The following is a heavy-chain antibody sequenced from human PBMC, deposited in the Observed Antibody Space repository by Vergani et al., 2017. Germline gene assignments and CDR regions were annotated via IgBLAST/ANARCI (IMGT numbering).Heavy chain of an antibody. D-gene: IGHD6-19*01. CDR3: AKAGSGWSKDYYYGMDV. CDR1: GFTFSSYA. CDR2: ISGSGGST. Sequence: EVQLVESGGGLVQPGRSLRLSCAASGFTFSSYAMSWVRQAPGKGLEWVSAISGSGGSTYYADSVKGRFTISRDNSKNTLYLQMNSLRAEDTAVYYCAKAGSGWSKDYYYGMDVWGQGTTVTVSS. J-gene: IGHJ6*02. V-gene: IGHV3-23*04.